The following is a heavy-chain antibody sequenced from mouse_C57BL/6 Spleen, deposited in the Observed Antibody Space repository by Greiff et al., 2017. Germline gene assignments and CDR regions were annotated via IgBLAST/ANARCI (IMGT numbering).Heavy chain of an antibody. J-gene: IGHJ1*03. CDR2: IYPRSGNT. Sequence: VKLVESGAELARPGASVQLSCKASGYTFTRSGISWVKQRTGPGLEGIGEIYPRSGNTYYNEKFKGKATLTAGKSSSTAYMELRSLTSEDSAVYFRARSDDGYYVPDIDVWGTVTTVTVFS. V-gene: IGHV1-81*01. CDR3: ARSDDGYYVPDIDV. CDR1: GYTFTRSG. D-gene: IGHD2-3*01.